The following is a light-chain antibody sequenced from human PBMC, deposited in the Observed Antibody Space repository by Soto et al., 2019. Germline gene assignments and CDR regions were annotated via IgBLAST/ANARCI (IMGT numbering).Light chain of an antibody. J-gene: IGKJ2*01. V-gene: IGKV2-40*01. CDR2: RLS. Sequence: EIVMTQTPLALPVTPGEPASISCRSSQSLLDTDGNIYVDWFLQKAGQSPQLLIYRLSHRASGVPDRFSGSGSGTNFTLKISRVEADDVGVYYCLQRIELYNFGQGTKLEIK. CDR1: QSLLDTDGNIY. CDR3: LQRIELYN.